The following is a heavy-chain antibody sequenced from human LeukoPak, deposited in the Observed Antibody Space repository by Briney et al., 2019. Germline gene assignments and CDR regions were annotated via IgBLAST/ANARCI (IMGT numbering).Heavy chain of an antibody. Sequence: GRPLRLSCAAPGFTFSSYAIHWVRQAPGKALEWMAVISYDGSNIVYAATVKGRFSISRENSTDTLYLQMNSLRAEDTAVYYCARDPHYCSSTSWYYFYYMDVWGKGTTVTVSS. J-gene: IGHJ6*03. CDR2: ISYDGSNI. V-gene: IGHV3-30*04. CDR3: ARDPHYCSSTSWYYFYYMDV. D-gene: IGHD2-2*01. CDR1: GFTFSSYA.